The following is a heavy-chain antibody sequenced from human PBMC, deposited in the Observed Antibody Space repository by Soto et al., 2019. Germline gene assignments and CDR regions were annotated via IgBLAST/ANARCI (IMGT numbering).Heavy chain of an antibody. D-gene: IGHD3-3*01. V-gene: IGHV3-7*01. CDR1: GFTFSSYW. CDR2: IKQDGSEK. J-gene: IGHJ6*03. CDR3: AREYYDCWSGSSPRYYYMDV. Sequence: GGSLRLSCAASGFTFSSYWMSWVRQAPGKGLEWVANIKQDGSEKYYEDSVKGRFTISRDNAKNSLYLQMNSLRAEDTAVYYCAREYYDCWSGSSPRYYYMDVWGKGTTVTVSS.